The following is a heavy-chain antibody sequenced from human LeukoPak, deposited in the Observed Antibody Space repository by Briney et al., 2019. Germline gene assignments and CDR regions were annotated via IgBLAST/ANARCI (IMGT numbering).Heavy chain of an antibody. CDR2: IKEDGSEK. CDR1: GFTFSNHQ. CDR3: ARDSQHLNFDH. D-gene: IGHD3-3*02. J-gene: IGHJ4*02. Sequence: PGGSLRLSCVGSGFTFSNHQMNWVRQAPGKGLEWVANIKEDGSEKYYVDSVKGRFTISRDNAKNSLYLQMDSLRAEDTAVYYCARDSQHLNFDHWGQGTLVTVTS. V-gene: IGHV3-7*04.